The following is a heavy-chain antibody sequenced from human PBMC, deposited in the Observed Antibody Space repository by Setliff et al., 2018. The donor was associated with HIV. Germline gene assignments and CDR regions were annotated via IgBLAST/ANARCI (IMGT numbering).Heavy chain of an antibody. CDR3: ARGSGRFCSGGRCSAFDY. Sequence: SETLSLTCTVSGGSISSSGYFWGWIRQPPGKGLEWIGSIYYTGSTNYNPSLKSRVTISVDTSQNQFSLRLSSVTAADTAVYYCARGSGRFCSGGRCSAFDYWGQGTLVTVTS. CDR2: IYYTGST. J-gene: IGHJ4*02. CDR1: GGSISSSGYF. D-gene: IGHD2-15*01. V-gene: IGHV4-39*07.